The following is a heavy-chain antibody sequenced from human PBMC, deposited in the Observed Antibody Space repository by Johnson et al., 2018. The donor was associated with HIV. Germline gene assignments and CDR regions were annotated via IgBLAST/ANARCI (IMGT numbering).Heavy chain of an antibody. CDR1: GFTFSSYG. J-gene: IGHJ3*02. D-gene: IGHD2-2*01. Sequence: QVQLVESGGGVVQPGRSLRLSCAASGFTFSSYGMHWVRQAPGTGLEWVALISSDGSNKFYADSVKCRFTISRDKSKNTLYLQMNSLRLEDTAIYYCARAAIVVLPAGAFDIWGRGTMVTVSS. CDR2: ISSDGSNK. CDR3: ARAAIVVLPAGAFDI. V-gene: IGHV3-30*19.